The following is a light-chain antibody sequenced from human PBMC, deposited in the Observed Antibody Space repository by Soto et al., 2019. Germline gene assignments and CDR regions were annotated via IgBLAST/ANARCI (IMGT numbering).Light chain of an antibody. CDR1: KNDIGLYDF. CDR2: EVV. J-gene: IGLJ1*01. Sequence: QSALTQPPSASGSPGQSVTISCTGTKNDIGLYDFVSWYQRHPGKAPRLIIYEVVQRPSGVPDRFSGSKSGNTASLTVSGLQAADEADYFCKSYAGSNTYVFGSGTKVTVL. V-gene: IGLV2-8*01. CDR3: KSYAGSNTYV.